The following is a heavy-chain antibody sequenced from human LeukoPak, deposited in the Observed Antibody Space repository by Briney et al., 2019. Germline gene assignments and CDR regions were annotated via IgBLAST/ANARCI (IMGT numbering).Heavy chain of an antibody. J-gene: IGHJ4*02. D-gene: IGHD6-13*01. CDR3: ARRRAAAGPFDY. V-gene: IGHV4-39*01. CDR1: GGSFSGGIYY. Sequence: SEALSLTCSVSGGSFSGGIYYWGWIRQPPGKGLEWIGNINYRGNTVYNPSLESRVSMSVDTSRSQFSLRLRSVTAADTSVYYCARRRAAAGPFDYWGQGTRVTVSS. CDR2: INYRGNT.